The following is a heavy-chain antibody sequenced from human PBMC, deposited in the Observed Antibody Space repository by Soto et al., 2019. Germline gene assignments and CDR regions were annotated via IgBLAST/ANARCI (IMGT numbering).Heavy chain of an antibody. CDR2: ISYDGSNK. CDR3: AQDPDY. J-gene: IGHJ4*02. CDR1: GFTFSSYG. V-gene: IGHV3-30*18. Sequence: QVQLVESGGGVVQPGRSLRLSCAASGFTFSSYGMHWVRQAPGKGLEWVAVISYDGSNKYYADSVKGRFTISRDNSKNPLYLQMNSLRAEDTAVYYCAQDPDYWGQGTLVTVSS.